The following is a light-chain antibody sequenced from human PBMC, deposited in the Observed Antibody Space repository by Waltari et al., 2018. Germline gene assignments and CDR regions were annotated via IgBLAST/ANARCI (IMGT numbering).Light chain of an antibody. V-gene: IGLV2-14*03. CDR3: GSYRYGSSLV. J-gene: IGLJ2*01. CDR2: NVT. Sequence: QSALTQPASVSGSPGQSIAISCAGTSSDVGGYNFVSWYQKQPSKAPNTMLFNVTKRPSGVSDRFSGSKCGNTASLTISGLQAEDEGDYYCGSYRYGSSLVFGGGTRLTVL. CDR1: SSDVGGYNF.